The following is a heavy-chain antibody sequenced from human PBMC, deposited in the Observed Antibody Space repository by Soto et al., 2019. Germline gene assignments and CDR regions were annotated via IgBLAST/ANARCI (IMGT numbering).Heavy chain of an antibody. CDR3: AASIFYYGMDV. Sequence: PGESMKISCKGFGYTFTNYWIGRVRQMTGKGPEWMGIIYPGDSDTNYNPSFQGHVTISADKSITTTYLQWSSLKASDTAISYYAASIFYYGMDVWGQGTTVTVSS. CDR2: IYPGDSDT. J-gene: IGHJ6*02. V-gene: IGHV5-51*01. CDR1: GYTFTNYW.